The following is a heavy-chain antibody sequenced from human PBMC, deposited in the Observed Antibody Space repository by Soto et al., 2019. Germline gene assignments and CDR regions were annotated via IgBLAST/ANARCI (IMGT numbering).Heavy chain of an antibody. J-gene: IGHJ4*02. CDR2: ISYDGSNK. CDR1: GFTFSSYG. V-gene: IGHV3-30*18. CDR3: ANLGYCSGGSCYSDY. Sequence: GGSLRLSCAASGFTFSSYGMHWVRQAPGKGLEWVAVISYDGSNKYYADSVKGRFTISRDNSKNTLYLQMNSLRAEDTAVYYCANLGYCSGGSCYSDYWGQGTLVTVSS. D-gene: IGHD2-15*01.